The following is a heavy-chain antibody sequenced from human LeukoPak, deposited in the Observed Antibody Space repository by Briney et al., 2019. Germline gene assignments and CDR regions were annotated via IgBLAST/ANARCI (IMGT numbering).Heavy chain of an antibody. Sequence: ASVKVSCKASGYTFTGYYMHWVRQAPGQGLEWMGWINPNSGGTNYAQKFQGRVTMTRDTSISTAYMELSILRSEDTAVYYCARAGTAMVTDYDYWGQGTLVTVSS. CDR3: ARAGTAMVTDYDY. D-gene: IGHD5-18*01. J-gene: IGHJ4*02. CDR2: INPNSGGT. V-gene: IGHV1-2*02. CDR1: GYTFTGYY.